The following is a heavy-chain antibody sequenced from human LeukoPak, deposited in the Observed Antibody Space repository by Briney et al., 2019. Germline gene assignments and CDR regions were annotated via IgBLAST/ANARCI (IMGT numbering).Heavy chain of an antibody. V-gene: IGHV3-9*01. CDR3: AKGMDIVATRVFDY. J-gene: IGHJ4*02. D-gene: IGHD5-12*01. Sequence: GGSLRLSCAASGFTFDDYVMHWVRQAPGKGLEWVSGISWNSGSIGYADSVKGRFTISRDNAKNSLYLQMNSLRAEDTALYYCAKGMDIVATRVFDYWGQGTLVTVSS. CDR1: GFTFDDYV. CDR2: ISWNSGSI.